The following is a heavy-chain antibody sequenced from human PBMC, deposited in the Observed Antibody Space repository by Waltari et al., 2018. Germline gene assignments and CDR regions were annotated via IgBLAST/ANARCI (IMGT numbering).Heavy chain of an antibody. J-gene: IGHJ6*03. V-gene: IGHV4-59*01. CDR2: IYYSGST. CDR3: ARGELLWFRDDDYYFYMDV. Sequence: QVQLQESGPGLVKPSETLSLTCTVSGGSISSSYWSWIRQPPGKGLEWIGYIYYSGSTNYNPSLKGRVTISVDTSKNQFSLKLTSVTAADTAVYYCARGELLWFRDDDYYFYMDVWGKGTTVTVSS. CDR1: GGSISSSY. D-gene: IGHD3-10*01.